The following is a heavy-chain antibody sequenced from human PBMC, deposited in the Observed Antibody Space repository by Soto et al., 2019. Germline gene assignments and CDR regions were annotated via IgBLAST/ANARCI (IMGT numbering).Heavy chain of an antibody. D-gene: IGHD6-6*01. J-gene: IGHJ4*02. Sequence: LRLSCAASGFTFSSYSMNWVRQAPGKGLEWVSSISSSSSYIYYADSVKGRFTISRDNAKNSLYLQMNSLRAEDTAVYYCARDPGWKAAPSSYWGQGTLVTVSS. CDR2: ISSSSSYI. V-gene: IGHV3-21*01. CDR1: GFTFSSYS. CDR3: ARDPGWKAAPSSY.